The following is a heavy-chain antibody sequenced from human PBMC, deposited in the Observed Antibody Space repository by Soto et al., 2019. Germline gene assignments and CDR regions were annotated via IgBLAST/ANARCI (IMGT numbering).Heavy chain of an antibody. D-gene: IGHD6-19*01. V-gene: IGHV3-23*01. CDR3: LKGGGSGWYPRVWFDP. CDR1: GFTFTNYA. Sequence: EVQLLESGGGLVQPGGSLRLSCAASGFTFTNYAMSWVRQAPGKGLEWVSIISASGSGTYYEDSVKGRFTISRDNSKDMLYLQMNSLRAEDTGGYYCLKGGGSGWYPRVWFDPWGQGTLVTVSS. J-gene: IGHJ5*02. CDR2: ISASGSGT.